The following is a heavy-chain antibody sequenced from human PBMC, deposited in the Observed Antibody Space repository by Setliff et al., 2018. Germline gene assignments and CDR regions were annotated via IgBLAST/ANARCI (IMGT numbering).Heavy chain of an antibody. D-gene: IGHD1-7*01. J-gene: IGHJ4*02. CDR1: GGTFSTYG. CDR3: ARYITGTTPADY. CDR2: TIPIFGTT. V-gene: IGHV1-69*05. Sequence: ASVKVSCKASGGTFSTYGISWVRQAPGQGLEWMGGTIPIFGTTNYAQKFQGRVTIITDESTNTAYMELSSLRSEDTAVYYCARYITGTTPADYWGQGTLVTVSS.